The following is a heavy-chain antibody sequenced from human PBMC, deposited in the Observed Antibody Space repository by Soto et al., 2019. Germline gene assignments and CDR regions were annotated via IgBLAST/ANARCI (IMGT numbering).Heavy chain of an antibody. D-gene: IGHD2-15*01. CDR2: INPDNGNT. Sequence: QVQLVQSGAEVKKPGASVKISCKASGYTFTRYTMNWVRQAPGQRLEWMGWINPDNGNTKPSQKFQNRVIITRDTSASTAYMDLSSLRSEDTAVYYCARGIATGQLDPWGQGTLVTVSS. CDR3: ARGIATGQLDP. CDR1: GYTFTRYT. V-gene: IGHV1-3*01. J-gene: IGHJ5*02.